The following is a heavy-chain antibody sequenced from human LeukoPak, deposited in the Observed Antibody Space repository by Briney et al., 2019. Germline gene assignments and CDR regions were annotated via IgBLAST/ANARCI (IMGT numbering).Heavy chain of an antibody. V-gene: IGHV4-39*01. CDR1: GGSISSSDHY. J-gene: IGHJ1*01. CDR2: IYYSGST. Sequence: SETLSLTCTVSGGSISSSDHYWGWIRQPPGKGLEWIGSIYYSGSTHYNPSLKSRVTISVDTSKNQFSLKVNSVTAADTAVYYCARQGKTDGSQYFQHWGQGTLVTVSS. D-gene: IGHD2-15*01. CDR3: ARQGKTDGSQYFQH.